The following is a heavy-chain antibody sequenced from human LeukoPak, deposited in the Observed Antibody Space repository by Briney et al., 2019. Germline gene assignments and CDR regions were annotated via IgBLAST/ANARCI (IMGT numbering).Heavy chain of an antibody. CDR2: IYPGGST. CDR3: ARMYGGYYFDY. J-gene: IGHJ4*02. CDR1: GFTVSSNY. V-gene: IGHV3-53*01. Sequence: QSGGSLRLPCAASGFTVSSNYMSWVRQAPGKGLEWVSVIYPGGSTYYADSVKGRFTISRDNSKNTLYLQMNSLRPEDTAVYYCARMYGGYYFDYWGQGTLVTVSS. D-gene: IGHD5-12*01.